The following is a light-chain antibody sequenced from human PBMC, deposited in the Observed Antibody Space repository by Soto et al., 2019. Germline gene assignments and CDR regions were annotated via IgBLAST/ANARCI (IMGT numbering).Light chain of an antibody. CDR1: SSDVGGYNY. J-gene: IGLJ1*01. V-gene: IGLV2-14*01. CDR2: EVS. CDR3: GSYTSSRIYV. Sequence: SVLTQPASVSGSPGQSITISCTGTSSDVGGYNYVSWYQQQAGKAPKLIIHEVSNRPSGVSNRFSGSKSGNTASLTISGLQAEDEADYYCGSYTSSRIYVFGAGTKVTVL.